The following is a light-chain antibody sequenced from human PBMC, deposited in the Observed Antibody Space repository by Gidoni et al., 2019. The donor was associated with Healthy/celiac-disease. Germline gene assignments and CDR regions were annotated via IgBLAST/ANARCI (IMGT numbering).Light chain of an antibody. Sequence: EIVLNPSPGTMSLSPGERATLSCRASQSVSSSYLAWYQQKPGQSPRLLIYGASSRATGIPDRFSGSGSGTDFTLTISRLEPEDFAVYYCQQYGSSPRTFGQGTKLEIK. CDR2: GAS. CDR3: QQYGSSPRT. CDR1: QSVSSSY. V-gene: IGKV3-20*01. J-gene: IGKJ2*01.